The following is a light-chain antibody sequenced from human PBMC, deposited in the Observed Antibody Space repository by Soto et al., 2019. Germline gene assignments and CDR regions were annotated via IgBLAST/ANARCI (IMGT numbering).Light chain of an antibody. Sequence: DIVLTQTRLSSPVTLGQPASISCRSSQSLVHMDGNTYFNWLQQRPGQPPRLLIYKISNRFPGVSDSFSGSGAGTEFTLKISRVEAEDVGVYYCMQATQSYTFGQGTRLEIK. CDR2: KIS. CDR3: MQATQSYT. J-gene: IGKJ2*01. CDR1: QSLVHMDGNTY. V-gene: IGKV2-24*01.